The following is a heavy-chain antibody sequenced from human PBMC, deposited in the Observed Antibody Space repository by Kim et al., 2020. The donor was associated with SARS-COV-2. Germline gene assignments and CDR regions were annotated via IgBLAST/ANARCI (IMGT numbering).Heavy chain of an antibody. CDR2: IYPGDSDT. D-gene: IGHD3-10*01. V-gene: IGHV5-51*01. CDR3: ARQIPYGSGSYPYWYFDL. CDR1: GYSFTSYW. Sequence: GESLKISCKGSGYSFTSYWIGWVRQMPGKGLEWMGIIYPGDSDTRYSPSFQGQVTISADKSISTAYLQWSSLKASDTAMYYCARQIPYGSGSYPYWYFDLWGRGTLVTVSS. J-gene: IGHJ2*01.